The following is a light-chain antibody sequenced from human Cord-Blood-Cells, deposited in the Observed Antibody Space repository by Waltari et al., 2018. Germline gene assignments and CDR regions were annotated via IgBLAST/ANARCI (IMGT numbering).Light chain of an antibody. V-gene: IGKV4-1*01. J-gene: IGKJ3*01. CDR1: PSVLYSSNNKNY. CDR3: QQYYSTPFT. Sequence: DIVMTQSQDSLAVSLGERATINCKSSPSVLYSSNNKNYLAWYQQKPGQPPKLLIYWASTRESGVPDRFSGSGSGTDFTLTISSLQAEDVAVYYCQQYYSTPFTFGPGTKVDIK. CDR2: WAS.